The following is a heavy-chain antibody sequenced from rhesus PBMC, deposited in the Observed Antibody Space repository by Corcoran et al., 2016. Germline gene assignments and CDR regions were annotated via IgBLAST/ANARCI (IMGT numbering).Heavy chain of an antibody. J-gene: IGHJ6*01. CDR2: INSGAGST. CDR1: GFTFSSYG. V-gene: IGHV3S5*01. CDR3: AKRNWNPYYGLDS. Sequence: EVQLVETGGGLVQPGGSLKLSCAASGFTFSSYGMSWVRQAPGKGQEWVSAINSGAGSTYYADSVKGHFTISRDNSKNTLSLQMNSLRAEDTAVYYCAKRNWNPYYGLDSWGPGVLVTVSS. D-gene: IGHD1-26*01.